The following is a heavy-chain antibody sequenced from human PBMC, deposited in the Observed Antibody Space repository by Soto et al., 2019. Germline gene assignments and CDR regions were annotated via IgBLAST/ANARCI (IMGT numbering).Heavy chain of an antibody. J-gene: IGHJ5*02. V-gene: IGHV3-48*04. Sequence: GGSLRLSCAASGFSFRSFSMNWVRQAPGKGLEWVSYINGDGSKIFYADSVKGRFTISRDNAKNSLFLQMNSLRAEDTAVYYCARVKDCSGDSCYSGWFDPWGQGTLVTAPQ. D-gene: IGHD2-15*01. CDR1: GFSFRSFS. CDR3: ARVKDCSGDSCYSGWFDP. CDR2: INGDGSKI.